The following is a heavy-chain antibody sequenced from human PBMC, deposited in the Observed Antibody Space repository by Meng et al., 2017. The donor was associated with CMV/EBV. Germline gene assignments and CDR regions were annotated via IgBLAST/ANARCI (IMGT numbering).Heavy chain of an antibody. D-gene: IGHD2-15*01. Sequence: KVSCKGSGYSFTRYWIGWVRQMPGKGLEWMGIIYPGDSDTRYSPSFQGQVIISADKSISTAYLQWNSLKASDTAMYYCARGLVGNYSYYYDMDVWGQGTTVTVSS. J-gene: IGHJ6*02. CDR3: ARGLVGNYSYYYDMDV. CDR1: GYSFTRYW. V-gene: IGHV5-51*01. CDR2: IYPGDSDT.